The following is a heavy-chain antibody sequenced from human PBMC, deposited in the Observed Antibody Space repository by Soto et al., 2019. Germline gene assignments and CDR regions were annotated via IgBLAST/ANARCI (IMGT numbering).Heavy chain of an antibody. CDR2: IYYSGVT. CDR1: GDSISTYN. CDR3: ARVAADIASWLDP. J-gene: IGHJ5*02. D-gene: IGHD5-12*01. V-gene: IGHV4-59*01. Sequence: QGQLQESGPGLVKPSETLSLTCTVSGDSISTYNWGWIRQPPGKGLEWIGCIYYSGVTNYNPSLMSRVTISVDTPTNQLSLKLTSVTAADTAVYYCARVAADIASWLDPWGQGTLVTVSS.